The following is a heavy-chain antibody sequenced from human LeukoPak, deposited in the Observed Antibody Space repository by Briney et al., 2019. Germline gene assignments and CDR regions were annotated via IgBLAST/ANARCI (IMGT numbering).Heavy chain of an antibody. J-gene: IGHJ4*02. CDR1: GGSFSSYY. V-gene: IGHV4-34*01. Sequence: SETLSLTCTVSGGSFSSYYWSWIRQPPGKGLEWIGEINHSGSTNYNPSLKSRVTISVDTSKNQFSLKLSSVTAADTAVYYCARGEWLRSWFGYWGQGTLVTVSS. CDR3: ARGEWLRSWFGY. CDR2: INHSGST. D-gene: IGHD5-12*01.